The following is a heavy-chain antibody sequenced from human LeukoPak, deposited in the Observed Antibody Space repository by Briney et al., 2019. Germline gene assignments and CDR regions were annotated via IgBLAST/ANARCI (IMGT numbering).Heavy chain of an antibody. CDR2: IRYDGSNK. D-gene: IGHD3-10*01. J-gene: IGHJ4*02. V-gene: IGHV3-30*02. Sequence: GGSLRLSCAASGFTFSSYGMHWVRQAPGKGLEWVAFIRYDGSNKYYADSVKGRFTISRDNSKNTLYLQMNSLRAEDTAVYYCAKAEESHYYGSGSYYNPPSGFDYWGQGTLVTVSS. CDR1: GFTFSSYG. CDR3: AKAEESHYYGSGSYYNPPSGFDY.